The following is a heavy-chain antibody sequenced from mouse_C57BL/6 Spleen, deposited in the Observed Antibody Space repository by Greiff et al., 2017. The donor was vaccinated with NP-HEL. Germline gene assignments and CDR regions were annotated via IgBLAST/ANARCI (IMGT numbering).Heavy chain of an antibody. D-gene: IGHD1-1*02. Sequence: QVQLQQSGPELVKPGASVKISCKASGYAFSSSWMNWVKQRPGKGLEWIGRIYPGDGDTNYNGKFKGKATLTADKSSSTAYMQLSSLTSEDSAVYLCARELCVFAYWGQGTLVTVSA. CDR3: ARELCVFAY. CDR1: GYAFSSSW. CDR2: IYPGDGDT. J-gene: IGHJ3*01. V-gene: IGHV1-82*01.